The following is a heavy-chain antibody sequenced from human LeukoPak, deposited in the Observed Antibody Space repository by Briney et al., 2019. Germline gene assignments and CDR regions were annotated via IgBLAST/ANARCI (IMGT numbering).Heavy chain of an antibody. J-gene: IGHJ3*02. Sequence: SETLSLTCAVSGYSISSGYYWGWIRQPPGRGLEWIGSIYHSGSTYYNPSLKSRLTISVDTSKNQFSLKLSSVTAADTAVYYCARLSYSRGAFDIWGQGTMVTVSS. CDR2: IYHSGST. CDR3: ARLSYSRGAFDI. CDR1: GYSISSGYY. D-gene: IGHD6-13*01. V-gene: IGHV4-38-2*01.